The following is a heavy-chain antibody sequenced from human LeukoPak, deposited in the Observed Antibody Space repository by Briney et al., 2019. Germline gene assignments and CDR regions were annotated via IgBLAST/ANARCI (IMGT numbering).Heavy chain of an antibody. Sequence: KPSETLSLTCTVSGGSISSYYWSWIRQPPGKGLEWIGYIYYSGSTYYNPSLKSRVTISVDTSKNQFSLKLSSVTAADTAVYYCASSVRVVDIVATIFDYWGQGTLVTVSS. CDR2: IYYSGST. J-gene: IGHJ4*02. V-gene: IGHV4-59*12. CDR3: ASSVRVVDIVATIFDY. CDR1: GGSISSYY. D-gene: IGHD5-12*01.